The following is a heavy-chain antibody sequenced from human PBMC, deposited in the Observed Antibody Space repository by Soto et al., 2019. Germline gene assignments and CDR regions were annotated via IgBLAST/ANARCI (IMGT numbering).Heavy chain of an antibody. CDR3: ARDSVYSYGLNGMDV. Sequence: HPGGSLGLSCAASGFTFSSYDMHWVRQATGKGLEWVSAIGTAGDTYYPGSVKGRFTISRENAKNSLYLQMNSLRAEDTAVYYCARDSVYSYGLNGMDVWGQGTTVTVSS. CDR2: IGTAGDT. J-gene: IGHJ6*02. D-gene: IGHD5-18*01. V-gene: IGHV3-13*01. CDR1: GFTFSSYD.